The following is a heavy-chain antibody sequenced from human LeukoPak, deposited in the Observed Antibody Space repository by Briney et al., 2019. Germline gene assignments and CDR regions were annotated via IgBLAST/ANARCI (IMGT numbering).Heavy chain of an antibody. D-gene: IGHD3-10*01. CDR2: IYTSGST. Sequence: PSETLSLTCTVSGGSISSGSYYWSWIRQPAGKGLEWIGRIYTSGSTNYNPSLKSRVTISVDTSKNQFSLKLSSVTAADTAVYYCSFNSFRGVSTSEKIYWGQGTLVTVSS. CDR1: GGSISSGSYY. J-gene: IGHJ4*02. CDR3: SFNSFRGVSTSEKIY. V-gene: IGHV4-61*02.